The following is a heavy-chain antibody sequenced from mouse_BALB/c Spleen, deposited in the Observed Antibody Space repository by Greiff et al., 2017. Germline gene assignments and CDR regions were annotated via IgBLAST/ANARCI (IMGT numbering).Heavy chain of an antibody. V-gene: IGHV1-15*01. J-gene: IGHJ3*01. CDR3: TRGITTGFAY. D-gene: IGHD2-4*01. CDR2: IDPETGGT. Sequence: VQLQQSGAELVRPGASVTLSCTASGYTFTDYEMHWVKQTPVHGLEWIGAIDPETGGTAYNQKFKGKATLTADKSSSTAYMELRSLTSEDSAVYYCTRGITTGFAYWGQGTLVTVSA. CDR1: GYTFTDYE.